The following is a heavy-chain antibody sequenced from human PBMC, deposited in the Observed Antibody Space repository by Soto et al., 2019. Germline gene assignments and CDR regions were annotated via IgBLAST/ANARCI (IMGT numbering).Heavy chain of an antibody. J-gene: IGHJ4*02. CDR1: GGSFSGYY. D-gene: IGHD5-12*01. V-gene: IGHV4-34*01. CDR2: INHSGST. Sequence: SPTLSLTCAVYGGSFSGYYWSWIRQPPGKGLEWIGEINHSGSTNYNPSLKSRVTISVDTSKNQFSLKLSSVTAADTAVYYCARAPTVRLKYSGYGASDYWGQGTLVTVSS. CDR3: ARAPTVRLKYSGYGASDY.